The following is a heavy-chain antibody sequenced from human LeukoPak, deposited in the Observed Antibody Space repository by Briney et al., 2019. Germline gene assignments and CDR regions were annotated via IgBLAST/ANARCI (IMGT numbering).Heavy chain of an antibody. V-gene: IGHV1-2*02. CDR2: INPKSGGT. J-gene: IGHJ3*02. D-gene: IGHD3-3*01. CDR1: GYTFTDYF. CDR3: ARGPRITIFGVVMANDAFDI. Sequence: ASVKVSCKASGYTFTDYFMNWVRQAPGQGLEWMGWINPKSGGTVYAQKFQGRVTLTRDTSSSTAYMELSRLRFDDTVVYYCARGPRITIFGVVMANDAFDIWGQGTMVTVSS.